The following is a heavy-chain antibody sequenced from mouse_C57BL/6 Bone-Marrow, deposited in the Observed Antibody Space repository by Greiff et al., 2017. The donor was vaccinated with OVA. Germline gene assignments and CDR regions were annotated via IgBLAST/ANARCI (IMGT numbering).Heavy chain of an antibody. Sequence: QVQLQQSGAELVKPGTSVKLSCKASGYTFTSYSMHWVKQRPGQGLEWIGVIDPSDSYTNYNQKFKDKATLTVDTSSSTIYMQRSSLTSEDAAVYYSARDAFYGSSDLDYWGQGTTLTVSS. V-gene: IGHV1-59*01. CDR3: ARDAFYGSSDLDY. J-gene: IGHJ2*01. CDR1: GYTFTSYS. D-gene: IGHD1-1*01. CDR2: IDPSDSYT.